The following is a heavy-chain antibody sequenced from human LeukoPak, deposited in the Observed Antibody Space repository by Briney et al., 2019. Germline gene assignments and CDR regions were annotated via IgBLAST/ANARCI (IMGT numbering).Heavy chain of an antibody. J-gene: IGHJ4*02. Sequence: PGRSLRLSCAASGFTFNSYGMHWVRQAPGKGLERVALIWYDGSNKYYADSVKGRFTVSRDNSKNTLYLQMNSLRAEDTAVYYCARPRTYSSSWSPFDYWGQGTLVTVSS. CDR1: GFTFNSYG. D-gene: IGHD6-13*01. V-gene: IGHV3-33*01. CDR2: IWYDGSNK. CDR3: ARPRTYSSSWSPFDY.